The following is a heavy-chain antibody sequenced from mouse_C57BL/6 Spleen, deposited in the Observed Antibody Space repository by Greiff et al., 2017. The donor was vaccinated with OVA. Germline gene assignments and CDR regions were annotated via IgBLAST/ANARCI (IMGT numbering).Heavy chain of an antibody. D-gene: IGHD2-1*01. CDR2: INPSTGGT. V-gene: IGHV1-42*01. J-gene: IGHJ2*01. CDR1: GYSFTGYY. CDR3: ARKLPYYFDY. Sequence: EVMLVESGPELVKPGASVKISCKASGYSFTGYYMNWVKQSPEKSLEWIGEINPSTGGTTYIQKFKAKATLTVDKSSSTAYMQLKSLTSEDSAVYYCARKLPYYFDYWGQGTTLTVSS.